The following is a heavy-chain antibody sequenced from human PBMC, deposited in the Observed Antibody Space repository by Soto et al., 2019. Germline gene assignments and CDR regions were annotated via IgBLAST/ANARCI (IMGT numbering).Heavy chain of an antibody. V-gene: IGHV1-69*01. CDR1: GGTFSSYA. J-gene: IGHJ6*02. D-gene: IGHD3-22*01. Sequence: RASVKVSCKASGGTFSSYAISWVRQAPGQGLEWMGGIIPIFGTANYAQKFQGRVTITADESTSTAYMELSSLRSEDTAVYYCATTNFYYDISCYWIPYYYYGMDVCGQRTTVTVSS. CDR3: ATTNFYYDISCYWIPYYYYGMDV. CDR2: IIPIFGTA.